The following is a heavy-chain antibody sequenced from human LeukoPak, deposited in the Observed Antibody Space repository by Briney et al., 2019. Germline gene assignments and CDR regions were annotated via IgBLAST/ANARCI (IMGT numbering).Heavy chain of an antibody. V-gene: IGHV1-69*06. CDR1: GGTFSSYA. J-gene: IGHJ4*02. D-gene: IGHD6-19*01. Sequence: SVTVSCKASGGTFSSYAISWVRQAPGQGLEWMGGIIPIFGTANYAQKFQGRVTITADKSTSTAYMELSSLRSEDTAVDYCAREYSSGSFDYWGQGTLVTVSS. CDR3: AREYSSGSFDY. CDR2: IIPIFGTA.